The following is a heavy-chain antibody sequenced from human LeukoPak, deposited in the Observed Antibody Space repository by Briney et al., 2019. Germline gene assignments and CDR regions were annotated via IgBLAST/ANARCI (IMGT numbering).Heavy chain of an antibody. CDR2: IRNDGSKK. Sequence: GGSLRLSCEASGFTSSSFGMHRVRQAPGKGLEWVAFIRNDGSKKYYADSVKGRFTISRDNSKNTLYLQMNSLRAEDTAVYYCAKGSGSSLDIDYWGQGTLVTVSS. V-gene: IGHV3-30*02. CDR3: AKGSGSSLDIDY. J-gene: IGHJ4*02. D-gene: IGHD5-18*01. CDR1: GFTSSSFG.